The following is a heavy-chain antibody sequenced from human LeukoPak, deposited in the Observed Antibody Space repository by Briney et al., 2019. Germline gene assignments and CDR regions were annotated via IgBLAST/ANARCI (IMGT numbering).Heavy chain of an antibody. Sequence: SVKVSCKASGFTFTSSVVQWVRHARGQRLEWRGWIVVGSGNTNYAQKFQERVTITRDMSTSTAYMELSSLRFEDTAVYYCAADRAGSYLRFVYWGQGTPVTVSS. CDR3: AADRAGSYLRFVY. CDR1: GFTFTSSV. CDR2: IVVGSGNT. D-gene: IGHD3-10*01. J-gene: IGHJ4*02. V-gene: IGHV1-58*01.